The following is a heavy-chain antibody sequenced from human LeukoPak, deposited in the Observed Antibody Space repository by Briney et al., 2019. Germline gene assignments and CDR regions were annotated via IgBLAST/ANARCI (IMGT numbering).Heavy chain of an antibody. Sequence: GGSLRLSCAASRFQFSNYWMSWVRQAPGKGLEWVANIKQDGSEEYYVDSVKGRFTISRDNAENSLFLQMNSLTAEDTAVYYCARYPYSGTYGAFDMGGQGTRVPV. CDR3: ARYPYSGTYGAFDM. CDR1: RFQFSNYW. J-gene: IGHJ3*02. CDR2: IKQDGSEE. D-gene: IGHD1-26*01. V-gene: IGHV3-7*05.